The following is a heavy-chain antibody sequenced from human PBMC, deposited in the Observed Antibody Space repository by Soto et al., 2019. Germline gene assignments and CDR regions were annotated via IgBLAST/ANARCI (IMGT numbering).Heavy chain of an antibody. Sequence: EVQLVESGGGLVQPGGSLKLSCAASGFTFSGSAMHWVRQASGKGLEWVGRIRSKANSYATAYAASVKGRFTISRDDSKNTAYLQMNSLKTEDTAVYYCTADYGSGSYPQTYYYYYGMDVWGQGTTFTVSS. CDR3: TADYGSGSYPQTYYYYYGMDV. D-gene: IGHD3-10*01. CDR1: GFTFSGSA. CDR2: IRSKANSYAT. J-gene: IGHJ6*02. V-gene: IGHV3-73*02.